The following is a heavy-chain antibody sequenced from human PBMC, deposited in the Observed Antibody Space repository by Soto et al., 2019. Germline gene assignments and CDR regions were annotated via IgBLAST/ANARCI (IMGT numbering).Heavy chain of an antibody. CDR2: VYYSGPT. J-gene: IGHJ6*02. V-gene: IGHV4-59*01. Sequence: SETLSLTCTVSGGSISRYYWSWIRQPPGKGLEWIGYVYYSGPTNYNPSLRSRVTISVDTSNNQFSLRLSSVTAADTAVYYCSRAPSAYSRGYGMDVWGQGTTVTVSS. CDR1: GGSISRYY. CDR3: SRAPSAYSRGYGMDV. D-gene: IGHD5-18*01.